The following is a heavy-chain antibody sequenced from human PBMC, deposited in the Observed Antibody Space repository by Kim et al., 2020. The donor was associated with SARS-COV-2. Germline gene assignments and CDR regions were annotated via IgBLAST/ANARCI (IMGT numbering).Heavy chain of an antibody. Sequence: ADSVKGRFTISRHNSKNTLYLQMNSLRAEDTAVYYCARAYRSGGSCPISYWGQGTLVTVSS. CDR3: ARAYRSGGSCPISY. J-gene: IGHJ4*02. D-gene: IGHD2-15*01. V-gene: IGHV3-53*04.